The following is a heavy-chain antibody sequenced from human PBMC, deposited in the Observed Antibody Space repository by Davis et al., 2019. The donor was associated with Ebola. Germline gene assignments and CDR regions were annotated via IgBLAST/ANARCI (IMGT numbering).Heavy chain of an antibody. CDR3: AREGRGYCSSTSCYGADY. J-gene: IGHJ4*02. CDR2: INPNSGGT. V-gene: IGHV1-2*02. Sequence: APVKVSCKASGYTFTSYYMHWVRQAPGQGLEWMGWINPNSGGTNYAQKFQGRVTMTRDTSISTAYMELSRLRSDDTAVYYCAREGRGYCSSTSCYGADYWGQGTLVTVSS. CDR1: GYTFTSYY. D-gene: IGHD2-2*01.